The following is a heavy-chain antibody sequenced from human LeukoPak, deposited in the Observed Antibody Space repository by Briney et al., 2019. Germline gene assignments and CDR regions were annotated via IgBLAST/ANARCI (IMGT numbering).Heavy chain of an antibody. J-gene: IGHJ5*02. CDR3: ARGGILTGYEGVAWFDP. CDR2: TYYRSKWYN. Sequence: PSQTLSLTCAISGDSVSSNSAAWNWIRQSPSRGLEWLGRTYYRSKWYNDYAVSVKSRITINPDTSKNQFSLQLNSVTPEDTAVYYCARGGILTGYEGVAWFDPWGQGTLVTVSS. D-gene: IGHD3-9*01. CDR1: GDSVSSNSAA. V-gene: IGHV6-1*01.